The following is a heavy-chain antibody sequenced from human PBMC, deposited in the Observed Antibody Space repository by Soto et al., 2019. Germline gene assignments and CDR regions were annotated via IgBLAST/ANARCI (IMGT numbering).Heavy chain of an antibody. D-gene: IGHD5-12*01. CDR1: GGTFSSYA. CDR3: ARGPRQRWLPQYFDY. CDR2: IIPIFGTA. J-gene: IGHJ4*02. V-gene: IGHV1-69*13. Sequence: ASVKVSCKASGGTFSSYAISWVRQAPGQGLEWMGGIIPIFGTANYAQKFQGRVTITADESTSTAYMELSSLRSEDTAVYYCARGPRQRWLPQYFDYWGQGTLVTVSS.